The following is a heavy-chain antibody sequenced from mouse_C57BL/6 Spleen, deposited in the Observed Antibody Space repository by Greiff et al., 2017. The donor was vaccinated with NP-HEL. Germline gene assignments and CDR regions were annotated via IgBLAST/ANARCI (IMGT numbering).Heavy chain of an antibody. Sequence: QVQLQQSGAELVKPGASVKMSCKASGYTFTSYWITWVKQRPGQGLEWIGDIYPGSGSTNYNEKFKSKATLTVDTSSSTAYMQLSSLTSEDSAVYYRARWGITDPYAMDYWGQGTSVTVSS. CDR2: IYPGSGST. D-gene: IGHD2-4*01. CDR1: GYTFTSYW. J-gene: IGHJ4*01. V-gene: IGHV1-55*01. CDR3: ARWGITDPYAMDY.